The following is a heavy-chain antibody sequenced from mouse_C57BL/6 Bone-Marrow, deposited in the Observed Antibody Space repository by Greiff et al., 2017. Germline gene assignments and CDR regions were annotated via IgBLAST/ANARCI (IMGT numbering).Heavy chain of an antibody. CDR3: ARPIATVVATDWYFDV. Sequence: EVKLQQSGAELVKPGASVKLSRTASGFNIKDYYMHWVKQRPEQGLEWIGRIDPEDGETKYAPKFQGKATITADTSSNTAYLQLSSLTSEDTAVYYCARPIATVVATDWYFDVWGTGTTVTVSS. CDR1: GFNIKDYY. J-gene: IGHJ1*03. CDR2: IDPEDGET. D-gene: IGHD1-1*01. V-gene: IGHV14-2*01.